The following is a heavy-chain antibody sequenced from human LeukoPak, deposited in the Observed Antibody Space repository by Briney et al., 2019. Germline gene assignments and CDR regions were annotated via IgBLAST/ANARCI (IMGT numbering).Heavy chain of an antibody. CDR1: GYSISSGYY. D-gene: IGHD4-17*01. CDR3: ARSSTVTPEGFDY. Sequence: SETLSLTCTVSGYSISSGYYWGWIRQPPGKGLEWIGSIYYSGSTYYNPSLKSRVTISVDTSKNQFSLKLSSVTAADTAVYYCARSSTVTPEGFDYWGQGTLVTVSS. J-gene: IGHJ4*02. V-gene: IGHV4-38-2*02. CDR2: IYYSGST.